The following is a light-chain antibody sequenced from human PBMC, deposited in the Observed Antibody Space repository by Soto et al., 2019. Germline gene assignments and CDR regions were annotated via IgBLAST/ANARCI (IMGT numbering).Light chain of an antibody. V-gene: IGLV1-47*01. J-gene: IGLJ3*02. Sequence: QSVLTQPPSTSGTPGQWVTISCSGSSSNIGSNYLYWYQQLPGTAPKLLFYRNNQRPAGVPDRFSGSKSGTSASLAISGLRSEDEAEYYCAAWDDRLSGWVFGGGTKLTVL. CDR2: RNN. CDR3: AAWDDRLSGWV. CDR1: SSNIGSNY.